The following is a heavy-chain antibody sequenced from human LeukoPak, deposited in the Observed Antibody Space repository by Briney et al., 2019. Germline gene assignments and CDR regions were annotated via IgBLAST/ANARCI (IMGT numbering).Heavy chain of an antibody. J-gene: IGHJ5*02. D-gene: IGHD5-24*01. V-gene: IGHV5-51*01. Sequence: GESLKISCKGSGYSFTSYRIGWVRQMPGKGLEWMGIIYPGDSDTRYSPSFQGQVTISADKSISTAYLQWSSLKASDTAMYYCARLDRRWLQLPPYNWFDPWGQGTLVTVSS. CDR3: ARLDRRWLQLPPYNWFDP. CDR1: GYSFTSYR. CDR2: IYPGDSDT.